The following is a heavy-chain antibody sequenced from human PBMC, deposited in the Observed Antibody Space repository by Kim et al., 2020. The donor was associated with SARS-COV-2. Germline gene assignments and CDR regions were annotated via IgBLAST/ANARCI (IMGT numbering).Heavy chain of an antibody. Sequence: ASVKVSCKASGYTFSNYYIHWVRQAPGQGLEWMVRFDVSGAGTGFARTFQGRVSVTSDTSMATAYMELSSLKSDDTAVYYCVRAPNYSTSVTYSTTNGGDFDYWGQGTLVTVSS. J-gene: IGHJ4*02. D-gene: IGHD4-17*01. CDR3: VRAPNYSTSVTYSTTNGGDFDY. CDR2: FDVSGAGT. CDR1: GYTFSNYY. V-gene: IGHV1-46*01.